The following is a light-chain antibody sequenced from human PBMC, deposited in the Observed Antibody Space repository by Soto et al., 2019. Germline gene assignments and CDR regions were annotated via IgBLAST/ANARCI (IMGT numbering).Light chain of an antibody. CDR1: QTISSW. J-gene: IGKJ1*01. V-gene: IGKV1-5*03. Sequence: DIQISQSPSTLSGSVGGRGTITCRASQTISSWLAWYQQKPGKAPKLLIYKASTLKSGVPSRFSGSGSGTEFTLTISSLQPDDFATYYCQHYNSYSEAFGQGTKV. CDR3: QHYNSYSEA. CDR2: KAS.